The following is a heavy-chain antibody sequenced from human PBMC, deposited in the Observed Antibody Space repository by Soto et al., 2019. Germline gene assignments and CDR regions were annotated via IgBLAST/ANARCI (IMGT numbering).Heavy chain of an antibody. V-gene: IGHV4-34*01. Sequence: SETLSLTCAVYGGSFSGYYWSWIRQPPGKGLEWIGEINHSGSTNYNPSLKSRVTISVDTSKNQFSLRLSSVTAADTAVYYCARGSPYYDFWSGGAGAPRNWFDPWGQGTLVTVSS. CDR2: INHSGST. J-gene: IGHJ5*02. D-gene: IGHD3-3*01. CDR1: GGSFSGYY. CDR3: ARGSPYYDFWSGGAGAPRNWFDP.